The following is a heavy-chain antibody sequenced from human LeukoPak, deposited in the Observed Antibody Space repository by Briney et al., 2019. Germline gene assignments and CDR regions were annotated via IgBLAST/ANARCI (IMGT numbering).Heavy chain of an antibody. J-gene: IGHJ4*02. CDR1: GFIVSSNY. CDR3: ARVRYSSGWYFDY. V-gene: IGHV3-53*01. D-gene: IGHD6-19*01. Sequence: PGGSLRLSCAASGFIVSSNYMSWVRQAPGKGLEWVSVIYSGGSTYYADSVKGRFTISRDNSKNTLYLQMNSLRAEDTAVYYCARVRYSSGWYFDYWGQGTLVTVSS. CDR2: IYSGGST.